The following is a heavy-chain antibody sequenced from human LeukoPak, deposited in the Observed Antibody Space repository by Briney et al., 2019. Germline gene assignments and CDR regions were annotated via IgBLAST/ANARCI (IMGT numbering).Heavy chain of an antibody. V-gene: IGHV3-15*01. J-gene: IGHJ4*02. CDR2: IKSKTDGGTT. CDR3: AKDGGGYGSGSYYTPGGLDY. D-gene: IGHD3-10*01. CDR1: GFTFSNAW. Sequence: PGGSLRLSCAASGFTFSNAWMSWVRQAPGKGLEWVGRIKSKTDGGTTDYAAPVKGRFTISRDNSKNTLYLQMNSLRAEDTAVYYCAKDGGGYGSGSYYTPGGLDYWGQGTLVTVSS.